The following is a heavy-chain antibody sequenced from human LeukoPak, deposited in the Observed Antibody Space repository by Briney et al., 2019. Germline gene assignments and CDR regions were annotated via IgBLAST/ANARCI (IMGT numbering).Heavy chain of an antibody. Sequence: GGSLRLSCAASGVTFRSYSMNWVRQAPGKGLEWVSSISSSSSYIYYADSVKGRFTISRDNAKNSLYLQMNSLRAEDTAVYYCARPNGYYYDSSGYYVWGQGTLVTVSS. CDR2: ISSSSSYI. J-gene: IGHJ4*02. CDR3: ARPNGYYYDSSGYYV. V-gene: IGHV3-21*01. CDR1: GVTFRSYS. D-gene: IGHD3-22*01.